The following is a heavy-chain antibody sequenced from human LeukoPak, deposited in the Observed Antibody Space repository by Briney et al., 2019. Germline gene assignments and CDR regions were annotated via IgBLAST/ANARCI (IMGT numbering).Heavy chain of an antibody. Sequence: RASVKVSCKASGYTFTSYAMNWVRQAPGQGLEWMGWINTNTGNPTYAQGFTGRFVFSLDTSVSTAYLQISSLKAEDTAVYYCICYYDSSGSDYWGQGTLVTVSS. D-gene: IGHD3-22*01. J-gene: IGHJ4*02. V-gene: IGHV7-4-1*02. CDR2: INTNTGNP. CDR1: GYTFTSYA. CDR3: ICYYDSSGSDY.